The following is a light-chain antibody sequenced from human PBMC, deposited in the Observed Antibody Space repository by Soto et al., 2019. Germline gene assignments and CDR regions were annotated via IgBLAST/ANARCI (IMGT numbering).Light chain of an antibody. CDR2: EVR. CDR3: SLDAGSSIYV. CDR1: SSDIGYYNF. Sequence: SALTQPASVSGSPGQSITISCTGTSSDIGYYNFVSWYQQHPGKAPKLMIYEVRNRPSGVSNRFSGSKSGNTASLTISGLQAEDEADYYCSLDAGSSIYVFGTGTKVTVL. J-gene: IGLJ1*01. V-gene: IGLV2-14*01.